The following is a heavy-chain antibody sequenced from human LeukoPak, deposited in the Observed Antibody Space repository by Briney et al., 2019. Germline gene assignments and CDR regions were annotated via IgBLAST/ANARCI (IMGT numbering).Heavy chain of an antibody. J-gene: IGHJ3*02. V-gene: IGHV3-23*01. Sequence: GGSLRLSCAASGFTFSSYAMSWVRQAPGKGLEWVSAISGSGGSTYYADSVKGRFTISRDNSKNTLYLQMNSLRAEDTAVYYCVRDFGFASKNPLDMWGQGTMVTVSS. CDR3: VRDFGFASKNPLDM. D-gene: IGHD3-10*01. CDR2: ISGSGGST. CDR1: GFTFSSYA.